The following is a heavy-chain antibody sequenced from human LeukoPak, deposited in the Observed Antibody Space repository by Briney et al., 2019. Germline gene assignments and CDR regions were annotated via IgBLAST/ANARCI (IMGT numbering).Heavy chain of an antibody. CDR2: IRGSGGNT. D-gene: IGHD3-22*01. CDR1: GFSFSTYA. V-gene: IGHV3-23*01. CDR3: AKISGDDSSDY. Sequence: GGSLRLSCAASGFSFSTYAMSRVRQAPGKGLEWVSAIRGSGGNTYYADSVKGRFTISRDNSKNTLYLQMNSLRAEDTAVFYCAKISGDDSSDYWGQGTLVTVSS. J-gene: IGHJ4*02.